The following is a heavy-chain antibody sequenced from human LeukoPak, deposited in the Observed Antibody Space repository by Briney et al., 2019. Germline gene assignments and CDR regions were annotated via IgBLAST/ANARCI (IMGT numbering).Heavy chain of an antibody. J-gene: IGHJ6*02. CDR2: IRSKAYGGTT. Sequence: PGRSLRLSCTASGFTFGDYAMSWFRQAPGKGLEWVGFIRSKAYGGTTEYAASVKGRFTISRDDSKSIAYLQMDSLKTEDTAVYYCTRVIYYYGMDVWGQGTTVTVSS. CDR1: GFTFGDYA. V-gene: IGHV3-49*03. CDR3: TRVIYYYGMDV.